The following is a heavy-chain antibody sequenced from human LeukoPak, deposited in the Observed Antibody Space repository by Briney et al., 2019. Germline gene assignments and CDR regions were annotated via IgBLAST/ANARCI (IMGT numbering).Heavy chain of an antibody. Sequence: PGGSLRLSCAASGFPFSSYWMHWVRQAPGKGLVWVSRINSDGSSTSYADSVKGRFTISRDNAKNTLYLQMNSLRAEDTAVYYCARVMVTTDYYYYGMDVWGQGTTVTVSS. CDR3: ARVMVTTDYYYYGMDV. CDR1: GFPFSSYW. D-gene: IGHD4-17*01. J-gene: IGHJ6*02. CDR2: INSDGSST. V-gene: IGHV3-74*01.